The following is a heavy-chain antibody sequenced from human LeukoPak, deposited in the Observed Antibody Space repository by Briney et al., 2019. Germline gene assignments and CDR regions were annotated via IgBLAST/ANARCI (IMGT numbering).Heavy chain of an antibody. Sequence: SETLSLTCTVSGGSISTYYWNWIRQPPGKGLEWIGYIYYSGSTNYNPSLKSRVTITVDTSKNQFSLKLSSVTAADTAMYYCARDGSARYYFDYWGQGTLVTVSS. CDR1: GGSISTYY. CDR3: ARDGSARYYFDY. J-gene: IGHJ4*02. CDR2: IYYSGST. V-gene: IGHV4-59*01.